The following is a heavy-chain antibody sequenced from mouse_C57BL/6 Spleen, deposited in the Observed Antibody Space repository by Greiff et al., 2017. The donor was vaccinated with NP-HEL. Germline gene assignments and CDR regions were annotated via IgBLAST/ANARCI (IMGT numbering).Heavy chain of an antibody. D-gene: IGHD1-1*01. J-gene: IGHJ3*01. Sequence: EVNVVESGGGLVQPGGSLSLSCAASGFTFTDYYMSWVRQPPGKALEWLGFIRNKANGYTTEYSASVKGRFTISRDNSQSILYLQMNALRAEDSATYYCARSHYYGSSYWFAYWGQGTLVTVSA. CDR2: IRNKANGYTT. V-gene: IGHV7-3*01. CDR3: ARSHYYGSSYWFAY. CDR1: GFTFTDYY.